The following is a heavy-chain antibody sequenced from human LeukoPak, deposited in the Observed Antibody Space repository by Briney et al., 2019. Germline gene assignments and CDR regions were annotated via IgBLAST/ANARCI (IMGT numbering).Heavy chain of an antibody. D-gene: IGHD3-22*01. CDR3: ARDQTKYYYDSSGLDY. CDR1: GFTFSSYW. V-gene: IGHV3-7*01. Sequence: GGSLRLSCAASGFTFSSYWMSWVRQAPGKGLEWVANIKQDGSEKYYVDSVKGRFTISRDNAKNSLYLQMNSLRAEDTAVYYCARDQTKYYYDSSGLDYWGQGTLVTVSS. J-gene: IGHJ4*02. CDR2: IKQDGSEK.